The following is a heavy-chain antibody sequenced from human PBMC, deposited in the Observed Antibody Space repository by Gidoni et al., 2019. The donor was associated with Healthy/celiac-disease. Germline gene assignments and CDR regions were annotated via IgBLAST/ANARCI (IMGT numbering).Heavy chain of an antibody. Sequence: EVQLVESGGGLVKPGGSLRLSCAASGFTFSSNSMNWVRQAPGKGLEWVSSISSSSSYIYYADSVKGRFTISRDNAKNSLYLQMNSLRAEDTAVYYCARDVRVTRDYYYYYMDVWGKGTTVTVSS. J-gene: IGHJ6*03. CDR2: ISSSSSYI. CDR1: GFTFSSNS. CDR3: ARDVRVTRDYYYYYMDV. V-gene: IGHV3-21*01. D-gene: IGHD2-21*02.